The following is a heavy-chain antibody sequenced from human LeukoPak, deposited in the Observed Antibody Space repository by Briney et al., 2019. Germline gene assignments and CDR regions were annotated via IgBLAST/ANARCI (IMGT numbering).Heavy chain of an antibody. D-gene: IGHD6-19*01. CDR3: ARAKDNSGRHGFDI. J-gene: IGHJ3*02. V-gene: IGHV3-33*01. CDR1: GFTLSTYG. CDR2: IWYDGSNK. Sequence: PGGSLRLSCAASGFTLSTYGIQGVGQARGKGREGVAVIWYDGSNKYYADYVKGRFNIYRDNSKNTLYLQMNSLRAEDTAVYYCARAKDNSGRHGFDIWGQGTMVTVSS.